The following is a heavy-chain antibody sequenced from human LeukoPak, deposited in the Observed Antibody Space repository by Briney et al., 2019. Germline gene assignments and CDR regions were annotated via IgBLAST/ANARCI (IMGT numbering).Heavy chain of an antibody. V-gene: IGHV4-59*08. Sequence: SETLSLTCTVSGGSISSYYWSWIRQPPGKRLEWIGYIYYSGSTNYNPSLKSRVTISVDTSKNKFSLKLSSVTAADTAVYHCTRLDGKVEMAIDYWGQGTLVTVSS. CDR3: TRLDGKVEMAIDY. CDR1: GGSISSYY. CDR2: IYYSGST. J-gene: IGHJ4*02. D-gene: IGHD5-24*01.